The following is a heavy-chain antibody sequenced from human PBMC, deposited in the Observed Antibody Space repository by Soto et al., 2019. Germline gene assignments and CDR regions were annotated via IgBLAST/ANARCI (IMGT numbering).Heavy chain of an antibody. D-gene: IGHD4-4*01. CDR2: SSGSGGST. V-gene: IGHV3-23*01. CDR1: GFTFSSYA. J-gene: IGHJ4*02. CDR3: AKVRKGVTPAPFDY. Sequence: GGSLRLSCAASGFTFSSYAMSWVRQAPGKGLEGDSASSGSGGSTYYAESVKGQFTISRDNSKNTLYLQMNSLRAEDTAVYYCAKVRKGVTPAPFDYWGQGTLVNISS.